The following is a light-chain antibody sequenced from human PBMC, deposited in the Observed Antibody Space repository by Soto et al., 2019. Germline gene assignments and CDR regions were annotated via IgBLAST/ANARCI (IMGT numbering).Light chain of an antibody. J-gene: IGLJ1*01. Sequence: QPSSLSGSPGQSITISCSGTSSDIGSYDHVAWYQQFPGKSPKLIIYAVSDRPSGVSDRFSGSKSGISASLTISGLQTEDEADYYCISYTDRQSYLFGTGTKVTVL. V-gene: IGLV2-14*03. CDR1: SSDIGSYDH. CDR3: ISYTDRQSYL. CDR2: AVS.